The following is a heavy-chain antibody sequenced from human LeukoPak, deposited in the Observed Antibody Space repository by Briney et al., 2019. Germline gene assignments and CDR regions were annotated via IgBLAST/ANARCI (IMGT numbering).Heavy chain of an antibody. D-gene: IGHD3-10*01. J-gene: IGHJ2*01. CDR2: IYDSVST. CDR3: ARLRGSVSWYFDI. CDR1: GGSISSYY. V-gene: IGHV4-59*08. Sequence: ETLSLTCTVSGGSISSYYWSWIPQPPGKGLEWIGYIYDSVSTNYYPSLKSRVTISVDTSKTKFSLKLSSVTAAETAVYYCARLRGSVSWYFDIWGRGTLVTVSS.